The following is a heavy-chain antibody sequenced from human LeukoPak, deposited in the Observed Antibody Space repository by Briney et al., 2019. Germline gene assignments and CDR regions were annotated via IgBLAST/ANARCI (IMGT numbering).Heavy chain of an antibody. Sequence: ASVKVSCKASGYTFTSYYMHWVRQAPGQGLEWMGIINPSGGSTSYAQKFQGRVTMTRDTSTSTVYMELSSLRSEDTAVYYCARAYDLIAARFFLGLYWGQGTLVTVSS. J-gene: IGHJ4*02. CDR1: GYTFTSYY. D-gene: IGHD6-6*01. CDR2: INPSGGST. V-gene: IGHV1-46*01. CDR3: ARAYDLIAARFFLGLY.